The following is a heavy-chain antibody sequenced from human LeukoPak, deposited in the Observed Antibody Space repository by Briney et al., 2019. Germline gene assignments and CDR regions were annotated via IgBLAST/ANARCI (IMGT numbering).Heavy chain of an antibody. CDR2: ISSAGSYM. CDR3: ARWVNSGSYRKYYGMDV. Sequence: GGSLRLSCAASGFTFSDYSMNWVRQAPGKGLEWVSFISSAGSYMYYADSLKGRFTISRDNAKNSLFLQMDSLRAEDTAMYYCARWVNSGSYRKYYGMDVWGQGTTVTVSS. D-gene: IGHD1-26*01. V-gene: IGHV3-21*01. J-gene: IGHJ6*02. CDR1: GFTFSDYS.